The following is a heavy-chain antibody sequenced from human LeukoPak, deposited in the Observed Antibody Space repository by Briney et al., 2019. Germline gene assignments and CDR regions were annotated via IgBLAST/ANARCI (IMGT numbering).Heavy chain of an antibody. CDR2: INPNSGGT. CDR3: ARNIWFGESADAFDI. J-gene: IGHJ3*02. CDR1: GYTFTGYY. V-gene: IGHV1-2*02. D-gene: IGHD3-10*01. Sequence: ASVKVSCKASGYTFTGYYMHWVRQAPGQGREWMGWINPNSGGTNYAQKFQSRVTMTRDKSIRTAYMELSRLTSDDTAVYYCARNIWFGESADAFDIWGQGTKVTVPS.